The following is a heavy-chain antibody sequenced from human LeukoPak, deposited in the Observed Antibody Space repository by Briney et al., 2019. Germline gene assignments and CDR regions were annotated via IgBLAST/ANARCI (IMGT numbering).Heavy chain of an antibody. CDR3: ARALPSSWYYFDY. CDR2: ITSGGGSI. D-gene: IGHD6-13*01. V-gene: IGHV3-48*03. CDR1: GXTLISYE. J-gene: IGHJ4*02. Sequence: GGSLRLSCAASGXTLISYEMNWVRQAPGKGLEWVSYITSGGGSIYYADSVKGRFTISRDNSKNSLFLQMNSLRAEDTAVYYCARALPSSWYYFDYWGQGTLVTVSS.